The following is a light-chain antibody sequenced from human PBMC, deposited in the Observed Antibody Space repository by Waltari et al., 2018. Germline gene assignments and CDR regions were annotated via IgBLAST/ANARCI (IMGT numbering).Light chain of an antibody. J-gene: IGLJ3*02. CDR1: SRHRGNV. CDR2: VNSDGSH. Sequence: QLVVTQSPSVSAALGASVKLTCTLSSRHRGNVIASRQQHPEKGPRYLMKVNSDGSHSKGDEIPDRFSGSSSGAERYLTISNVQSEDEADYYCETGGHGTWVFGGGTRLTVL. V-gene: IGLV4-69*01. CDR3: ETGGHGTWV.